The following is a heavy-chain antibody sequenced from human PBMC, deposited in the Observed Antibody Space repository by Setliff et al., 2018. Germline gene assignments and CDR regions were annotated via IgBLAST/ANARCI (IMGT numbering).Heavy chain of an antibody. D-gene: IGHD2-8*01. Sequence: PSETLSLTCAVYGGSFSSYYWSWIRQPPGKGLEWIGEINHSGSTNYNPSLKSRVTISVDTSKNQFSLKLSSVTAADTAVYYCARGRRGVPYYYYYYMDVWGKGTTVTVSS. V-gene: IGHV4-34*01. CDR1: GGSFSSYY. CDR2: INHSGST. CDR3: ARGRRGVPYYYYYYMDV. J-gene: IGHJ6*03.